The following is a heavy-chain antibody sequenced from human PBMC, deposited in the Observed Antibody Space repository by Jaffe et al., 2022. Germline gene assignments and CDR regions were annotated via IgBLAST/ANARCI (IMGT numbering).Heavy chain of an antibody. D-gene: IGHD6-13*01. V-gene: IGHV4-38-2*01. J-gene: IGHJ4*02. Sequence: QVQLQESGPGLVKPSETLSLTCAVSGYSISSGYYWGWIRQPPGKGLEWIGSIYHSGSTYYNPSLKSRVTISVDTSKNQFSLKLSSVTAADTAVYYCARLEAAGDFDYWGQGTLVTVSS. CDR3: ARLEAAGDFDY. CDR1: GYSISSGYY. CDR2: IYHSGST.